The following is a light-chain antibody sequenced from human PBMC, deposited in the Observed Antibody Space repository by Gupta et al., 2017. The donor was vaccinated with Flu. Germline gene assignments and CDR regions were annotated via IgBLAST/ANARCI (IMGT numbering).Light chain of an antibody. CDR1: VCGNKF. CDR3: CSKASSSDICV. J-gene: IGLJ3*02. Sequence: GQTARITCYGDVCGNKFVFWYQQNPGHAPVLLIYDDSRRPSGITDRFSGSNSGTTATLTITGVQVEDEADYYWCSKASSSDICVFGGGTKLTVL. CDR2: DDS. V-gene: IGLV3-10*01.